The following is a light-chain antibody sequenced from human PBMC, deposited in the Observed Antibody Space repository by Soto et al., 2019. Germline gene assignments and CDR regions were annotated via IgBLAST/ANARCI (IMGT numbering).Light chain of an antibody. CDR2: GAS. CDR3: QQYISSPLT. V-gene: IGKV3-20*01. CDR1: QSVSNNY. J-gene: IGKJ1*01. Sequence: EIVLTQSPGTLSLSPGERATLSCRASQSVSNNYLAWYQQKPGQAPRLVIYGASNRATGIPDRFSASGSGTDFTLTISRLEPEDSAVYYCQQYISSPLTFG.